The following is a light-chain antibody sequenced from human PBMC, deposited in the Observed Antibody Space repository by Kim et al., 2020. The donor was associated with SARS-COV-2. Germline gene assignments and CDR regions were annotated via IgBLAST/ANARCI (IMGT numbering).Light chain of an antibody. J-gene: IGLJ2*01. CDR2: QDN. CDR1: KLGDKY. CDR3: QAWDSSTVV. V-gene: IGLV3-1*01. Sequence: VAPGQTASVNCSGDKLGDKYACWYQQKPGQSPVLVIYQDNKRPSGIPERFSGSNSGNTATLTISGTQAMDEADYYCQAWDSSTVVFGGGTQLTVL.